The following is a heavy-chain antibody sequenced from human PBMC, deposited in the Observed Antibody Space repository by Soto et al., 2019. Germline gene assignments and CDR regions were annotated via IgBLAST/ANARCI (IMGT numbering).Heavy chain of an antibody. D-gene: IGHD3-10*01. CDR3: ARDSTMVRGVSDAFDI. J-gene: IGHJ3*02. Sequence: QVQLQESGPGLVKPSQTLSLTCTVSGGSISSGGYYWSWIRQHPGKGLEWIGYIYYRGSTYYNPSLKSRVTISVDTSKNQFSLKLSSVTAADTAVYYCARDSTMVRGVSDAFDIWGQGTMVTVSS. CDR1: GGSISSGGYY. CDR2: IYYRGST. V-gene: IGHV4-31*03.